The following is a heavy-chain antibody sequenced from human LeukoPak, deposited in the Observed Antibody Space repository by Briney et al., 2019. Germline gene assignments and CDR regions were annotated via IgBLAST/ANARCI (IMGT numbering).Heavy chain of an antibody. J-gene: IGHJ4*02. D-gene: IGHD6-13*01. Sequence: SETLSLTCTVSGGSISSGSYSWSWIRQPAGKGLEWIGRIYTSGSTNYNPSLKSRVTISVDTSKNQFSLKLSSVTAADTAVYCCARGVAPSIAAAGTILSFDYRGQGTLVTVSS. V-gene: IGHV4-61*02. CDR3: ARGVAPSIAAAGTILSFDY. CDR2: IYTSGST. CDR1: GGSISSGSYS.